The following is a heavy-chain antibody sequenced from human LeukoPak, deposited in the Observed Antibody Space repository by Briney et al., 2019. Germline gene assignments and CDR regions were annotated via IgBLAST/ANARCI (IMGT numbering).Heavy chain of an antibody. CDR2: ISGSGGST. Sequence: GGSLRLSCAASGFNFSDHYMSWIRQAPGKGLEWVSAISGSGGSTYYADSVKGRFTISRDNSKNTLYLQMNSLRAEDTAVYYCAKGMVSPTIFGVVIIAQPFDYWGQGTLVTVSS. J-gene: IGHJ4*02. CDR1: GFNFSDHY. CDR3: AKGMVSPTIFGVVIIAQPFDY. D-gene: IGHD3-3*01. V-gene: IGHV3-23*01.